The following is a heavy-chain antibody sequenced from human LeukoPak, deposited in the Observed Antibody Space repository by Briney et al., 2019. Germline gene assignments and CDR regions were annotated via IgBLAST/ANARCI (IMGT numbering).Heavy chain of an antibody. V-gene: IGHV3-7*01. D-gene: IGHD3-22*01. CDR3: ARDQMGSGYYYFVDAFDT. Sequence: GGSLRLSCAASGFTFSSYWMSWVRQAPGKGLEWVANIKQDGSEKYYVDSVKGRFTISRDNAKNSLYLQMNSLRAEDTAVYYCARDQMGSGYYYFVDAFDTWGQGTMVTVSS. J-gene: IGHJ3*02. CDR2: IKQDGSEK. CDR1: GFTFSSYW.